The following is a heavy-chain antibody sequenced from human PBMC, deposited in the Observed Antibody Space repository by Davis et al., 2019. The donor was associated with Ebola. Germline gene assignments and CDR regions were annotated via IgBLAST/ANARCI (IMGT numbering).Heavy chain of an antibody. D-gene: IGHD3-10*01. CDR1: GGSISSGGYY. Sequence: MPGGSLRLSCTVSGGSISSGGYYWSWIRQPPGKGLEWIGYIYYSGSTYYNPSLKSRVTMSIDTSENQFSLRMTSVTAADTAVYYCARSHKEWFGDLLGCWFDPWGQGTLVTVSS. J-gene: IGHJ5*02. CDR3: ARSHKEWFGDLLGCWFDP. CDR2: IYYSGST. V-gene: IGHV4-30-4*02.